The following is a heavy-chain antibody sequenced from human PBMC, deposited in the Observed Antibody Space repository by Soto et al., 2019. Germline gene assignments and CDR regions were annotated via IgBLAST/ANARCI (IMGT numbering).Heavy chain of an antibody. Sequence: PSETLSLTCTGSCGSLSSYHWSWSRQPPGKGMEWIGYIYYSGSTNYNPSLKSRVTISVDTSKNQFSLKLSSVTAADTAVYYCARVVSPLSSTNPWGAFDPWGQGTLLTVSS. CDR1: CGSLSSYH. V-gene: IGHV4-59*01. J-gene: IGHJ5*02. CDR3: ARVVSPLSSTNPWGAFDP. CDR2: IYYSGST. D-gene: IGHD2-2*01.